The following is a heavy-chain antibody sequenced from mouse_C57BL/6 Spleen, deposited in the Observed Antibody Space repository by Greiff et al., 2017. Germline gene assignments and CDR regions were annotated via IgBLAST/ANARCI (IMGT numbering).Heavy chain of an antibody. CDR2: FHPYNDDT. CDR1: GYTFTTYP. J-gene: IGHJ2*01. CDR3: ARGQLRLRGFDY. Sequence: QVQLKESGAELVKPGASVKMSCKASGYTFTTYPIEWMKQNHGKSLEWIGNFHPYNDDTKYNEKFKGKATLTVEKSSSTVYLELSRLTSDDSAVYYCARGQLRLRGFDYWGQGTTLTVSS. D-gene: IGHD3-2*02. V-gene: IGHV1-47*01.